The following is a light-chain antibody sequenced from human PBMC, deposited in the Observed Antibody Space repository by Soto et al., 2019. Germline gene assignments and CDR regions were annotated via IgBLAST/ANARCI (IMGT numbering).Light chain of an antibody. CDR3: CSYVGATTYV. J-gene: IGLJ1*01. CDR1: SSTVGGFNV. CDR2: EGI. Sequence: ALTXPASVSGSPGQSITISCTGTSSTVGGFNVVSWYQQHPGKAPKVIIYEGIKRPSGVSNRFSGSNSGSTASLTISGLQAEDEADYYCCSYVGATTYVFGTGTKVTVL. V-gene: IGLV2-23*01.